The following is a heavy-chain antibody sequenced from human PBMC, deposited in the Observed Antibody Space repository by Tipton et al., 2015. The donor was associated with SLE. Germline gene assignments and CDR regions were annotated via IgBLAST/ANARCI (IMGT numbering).Heavy chain of an antibody. D-gene: IGHD6-13*01. CDR1: GGSISSYY. CDR2: IYYSGST. Sequence: TLSLTCTVSGGSISSYYWSWIRQPPGKGLEWIGYIYYSGSTNYNPSLKSRVTISVDTSKNQFSLKLSFVTAADTAVYYCARGWGSWPYYVDYWGQGTLVTVSS. CDR3: ARGWGSWPYYVDY. V-gene: IGHV4-59*01. J-gene: IGHJ4*02.